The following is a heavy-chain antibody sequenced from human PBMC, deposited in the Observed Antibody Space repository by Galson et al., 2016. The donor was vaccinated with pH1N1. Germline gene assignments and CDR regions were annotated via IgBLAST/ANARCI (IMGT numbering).Heavy chain of an antibody. V-gene: IGHV5-51*01. CDR3: ARRPRYHDFWSDYSYRAFDV. J-gene: IGHJ3*01. CDR1: GYSFTSYW. D-gene: IGHD3-3*01. Sequence: QSGAEVKKPEESLKISCKGSGYSFTSYWIGWVRQMPGKGLEWMGIIYPGDSDTRYSPSFQGPVTISADKSISTAYLQWSSLKASDTAMYYCARRPRYHDFWSDYSYRAFDVWGQGTMVTVPS. CDR2: IYPGDSDT.